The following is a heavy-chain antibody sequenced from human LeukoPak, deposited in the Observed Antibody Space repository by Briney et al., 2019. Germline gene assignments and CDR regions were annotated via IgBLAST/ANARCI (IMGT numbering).Heavy chain of an antibody. J-gene: IGHJ4*02. Sequence: GGSLRLSCAASGFTFSSYWMNWVRQATGKGLVWVSRIASDGSSTTYADSVKGRFSISRDNAKNTLYLQMNSLRVEDTAVYYCARGRPHGNDYWGQGTLVTVSS. D-gene: IGHD4-23*01. V-gene: IGHV3-74*01. CDR1: GFTFSSYW. CDR3: ARGRPHGNDY. CDR2: IASDGSST.